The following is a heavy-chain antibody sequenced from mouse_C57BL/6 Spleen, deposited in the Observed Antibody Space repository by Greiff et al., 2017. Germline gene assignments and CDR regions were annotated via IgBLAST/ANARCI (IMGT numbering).Heavy chain of an antibody. CDR2: IDPSDSYT. J-gene: IGHJ3*01. CDR3: ARAGILGAWFAY. CDR1: GYTFTSYW. Sequence: QVQLQQPGAELVMPGASVKLSCKASGYTFTSYWMHWVKQRPGQGLEWIGEIDPSDSYTNYNQKFKGKSTLTVDKSSSTAYMQLSSLTSEDSAVYYCARAGILGAWFAYWGQGTLVTVA. V-gene: IGHV1-69*01. D-gene: IGHD4-1*01.